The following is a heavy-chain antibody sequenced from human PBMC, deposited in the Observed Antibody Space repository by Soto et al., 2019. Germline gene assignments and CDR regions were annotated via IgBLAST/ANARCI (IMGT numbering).Heavy chain of an antibody. CDR1: GGSISSSSYF. V-gene: IGHV4-39*01. Sequence: QLQLQESGPGLVKPSETLSLTCTVSGGSISSSSYFWGWIRQPPGKGLEWIGSIYYSGSTYYNPSPQSRVTSSVDTSTNQSSLKRSSWTPADTAVYYCARGPSHCSGYRYGMDVWGQGTTVTVSS. CDR3: ARGPSHCSGYRYGMDV. J-gene: IGHJ6*02. CDR2: IYYSGST. D-gene: IGHD3-22*01.